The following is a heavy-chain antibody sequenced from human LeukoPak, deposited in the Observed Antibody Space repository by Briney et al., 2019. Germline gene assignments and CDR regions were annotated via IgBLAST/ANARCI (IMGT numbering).Heavy chain of an antibody. D-gene: IGHD6-19*01. CDR2: IRYVGSNK. V-gene: IGHV3-30*02. CDR3: AKDERAVAGKPYYFDY. J-gene: IGHJ4*02. CDR1: GFTYSSYR. Sequence: GGSVSLSCAALGFTYSSYRMSGVRQAPGTGLEGVVFIRYVGSNKYYADSVEGRFTISRENSKNTLYLQMNSVRAEDTPVYFCAKDERAVAGKPYYFDYRGQGTLVTVSS.